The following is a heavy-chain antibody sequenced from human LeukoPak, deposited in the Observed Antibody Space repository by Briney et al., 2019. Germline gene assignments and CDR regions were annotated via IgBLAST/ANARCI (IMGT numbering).Heavy chain of an antibody. Sequence: ESLKISCKGSGYSFTSYWIGWVRQIPGKGLGWIGIIYPGDYDTRYSPSFQGQVTISADKSISNAYLQWSSLKASDTAMYYCARRNLGIDSNWFEPWGQGTLVTVSS. J-gene: IGHJ5*02. CDR3: ARRNLGIDSNWFEP. V-gene: IGHV5-51*01. CDR2: IYPGDYDT. D-gene: IGHD7-27*01. CDR1: GYSFTSYW.